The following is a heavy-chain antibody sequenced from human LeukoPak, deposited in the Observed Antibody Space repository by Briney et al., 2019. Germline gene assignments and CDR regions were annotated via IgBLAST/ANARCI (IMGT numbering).Heavy chain of an antibody. CDR2: ISSNGGST. J-gene: IGHJ6*02. CDR3: ARDLAGGHYYYYYGMDV. D-gene: IGHD2-8*02. V-gene: IGHV3-64*01. CDR1: GFTFSSYA. Sequence: GGSLRLSCVASGFTFSSYAMHWVRQAPGKGLEYVSAISSNGGSTYYANSVKGRFTISRDNSKNTLYLQMGSLRAEDMAVYYCARDLAGGHYYYYYGMDVWGQGTTVTVSS.